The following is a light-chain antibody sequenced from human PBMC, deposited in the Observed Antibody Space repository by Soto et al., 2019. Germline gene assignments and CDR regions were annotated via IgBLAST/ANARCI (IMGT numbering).Light chain of an antibody. CDR1: QSVSSSY. J-gene: IGKJ1*01. CDR3: QQYGSSPPWT. V-gene: IGKV3-20*01. CDR2: GAA. Sequence: IVLAKSPVTLSLSPGERATLSCRAGQSVSSSYLAWYQQKPGQAPRLLIYGAASRATGIPDRFSGSGSGTDFTLTISRLEPEDFAVYYCQQYGSSPPWTFGQGTKVDIK.